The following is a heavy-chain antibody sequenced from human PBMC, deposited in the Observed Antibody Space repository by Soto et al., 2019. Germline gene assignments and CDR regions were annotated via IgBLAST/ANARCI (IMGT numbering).Heavy chain of an antibody. CDR3: ARGLGREYHDNRGYFHLDY. CDR1: GLTVSSTY. D-gene: IGHD3-22*01. CDR2: LYPDGRA. J-gene: IGHJ4*02. Sequence: GSLRLSCTASGLTVSSTYLTWFRHSPGKWLKWVSVLYPDGRAYYANSVRGRFTISTDNSQNSVSLQMNTLRAEDTAIYYCARGLGREYHDNRGYFHLDYWGQGTLVTVSS. V-gene: IGHV3-53*01.